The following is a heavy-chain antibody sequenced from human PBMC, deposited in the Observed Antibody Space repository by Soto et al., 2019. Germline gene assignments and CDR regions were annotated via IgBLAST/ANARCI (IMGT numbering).Heavy chain of an antibody. J-gene: IGHJ4*02. V-gene: IGHV1-3*05. D-gene: IGHD3-3*01. CDR1: GYTFTNYA. CDR3: MRGPFWTGSPTYFFDS. Sequence: QVQLVQSGAEEKKPGASVTVSCKASGYTFTNYAIHWVRQAPGQRLEWMGWINAGSGNTKYSQNFQGRVTITRDTSASTAYMELSSLRSEDTAIYYCMRGPFWTGSPTYFFDSWSQGTLVTVSS. CDR2: INAGSGNT.